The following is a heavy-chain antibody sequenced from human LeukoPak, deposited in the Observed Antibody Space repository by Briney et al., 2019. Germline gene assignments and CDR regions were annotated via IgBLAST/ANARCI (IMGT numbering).Heavy chain of an antibody. J-gene: IGHJ4*02. V-gene: IGHV3-23*01. CDR2: ISGGGGTT. D-gene: IGHD1-26*01. CDR1: GFTFSSYA. CDR3: AKDYSGTYTLGDYFDY. Sequence: GGSLRLSCAASGFTFSSYAMTWVRQATGKGLEWVSVISGGGGTTYYADSVKGRFTISRDNSKTTLYLQMNSLRAEDTAIYYCAKDYSGTYTLGDYFDYWGQGTLVTVSS.